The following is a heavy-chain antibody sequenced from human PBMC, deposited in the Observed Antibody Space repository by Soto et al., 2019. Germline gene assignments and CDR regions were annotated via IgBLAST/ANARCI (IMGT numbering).Heavy chain of an antibody. Sequence: EVQLVESGGGLVEPGGSLRLSCAASGFTFNGAWMNWVRQGPGKGLEWVGRVKSKFDGGTIDYAAPVKGRFTISRDDSRNTVYLQMISLSTEDTAMYYCSADLPDWGAYAFDYWGQGALVPVSS. CDR2: VKSKFDGGTI. CDR1: GFTFNGAW. CDR3: SADLPDWGAYAFDY. J-gene: IGHJ4*02. D-gene: IGHD3-16*01. V-gene: IGHV3-15*07.